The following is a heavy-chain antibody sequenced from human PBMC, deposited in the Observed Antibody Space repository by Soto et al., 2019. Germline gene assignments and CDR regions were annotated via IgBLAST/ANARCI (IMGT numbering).Heavy chain of an antibody. CDR2: INPKSDDT. CDR1: GYPFSDNQ. D-gene: IGHD4-4*01. V-gene: IGHV1-2*02. Sequence: SVKVSCKSSGYPFSDNQIHWLRRAPGQGLEWMGRINPKSDDTNYAQKFQGRVTMTRDTYIDTAYLELTGLTSDDTATYYCARKHSLDYIRWGLDPWGQGTLVTVSA. J-gene: IGHJ5*02. CDR3: ARKHSLDYIRWGLDP.